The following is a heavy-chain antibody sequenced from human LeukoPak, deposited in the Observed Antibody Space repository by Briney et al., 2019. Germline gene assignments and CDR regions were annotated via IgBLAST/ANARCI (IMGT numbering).Heavy chain of an antibody. V-gene: IGHV4-34*01. Sequence: PSETLSLTCAVYGGSFSGYYWSWIRQPPGKGLEWIGEINHSGSTNYNPSLKSRVTISVDTSKNQFSLKLSSVTAADTAVYYCARNYLRYYYGSGSQPLDYWGQGTPVTVSS. CDR3: ARNYLRYYYGSGSQPLDY. CDR1: GGSFSGYY. J-gene: IGHJ4*02. D-gene: IGHD3-10*01. CDR2: INHSGST.